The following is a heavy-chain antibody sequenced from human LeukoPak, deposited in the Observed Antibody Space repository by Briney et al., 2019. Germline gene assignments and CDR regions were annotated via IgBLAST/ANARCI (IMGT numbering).Heavy chain of an antibody. CDR3: AKDQRSIAVAGYFDS. Sequence: GGSLRLSCAASGFTFSSYAMSWVRQAPGKGLEWVSGITGSGSGTYYADSVKGRFTISRDNSKNTLYLQMNSLRAEDTAVYYCAKDQRSIAVAGYFDSWGQGTLVTVSS. CDR2: ITGSGSGT. V-gene: IGHV3-23*01. D-gene: IGHD6-19*01. CDR1: GFTFSSYA. J-gene: IGHJ4*02.